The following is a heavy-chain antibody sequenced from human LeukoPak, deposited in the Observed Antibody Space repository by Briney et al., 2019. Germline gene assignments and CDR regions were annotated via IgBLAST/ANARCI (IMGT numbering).Heavy chain of an antibody. V-gene: IGHV3-7*01. Sequence: GRSLRLSCAAAGFTFSNYWMGWVRQARGKGLGWVANIEEDENEKYYVDSVKGRFTISRDNAKNSLYLQMSSLRAEDTAVYYCARMYCSSTSCYTDAFDIWGQGTMVTVS. CDR3: ARMYCSSTSCYTDAFDI. CDR1: GFTFSNYW. CDR2: IEEDENEK. J-gene: IGHJ3*02. D-gene: IGHD2-2*02.